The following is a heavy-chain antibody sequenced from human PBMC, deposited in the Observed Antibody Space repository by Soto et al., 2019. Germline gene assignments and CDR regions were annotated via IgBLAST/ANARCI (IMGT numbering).Heavy chain of an antibody. J-gene: IGHJ4*02. D-gene: IGHD2-15*01. V-gene: IGHV1-69*13. CDR2: IIPIFGTT. CDR1: GGTFSTCA. Sequence: ASVKVSCKASGGTFSTCAISWVRQAPGQGLEWMGGIIPIFGTTNYAQKFQGRVTITADESTSTAYMELSSLRSEDTAVYYCARDLGPKGSRSFAYWGQGTLVTVSS. CDR3: ARDLGPKGSRSFAY.